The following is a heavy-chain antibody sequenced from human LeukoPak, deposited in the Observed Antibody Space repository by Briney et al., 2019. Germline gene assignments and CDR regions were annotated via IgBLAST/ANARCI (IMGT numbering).Heavy chain of an antibody. Sequence: GGSLRLSCAASGFTVSSNYMSWVGQAPGKGLEWVSSIYIGGSTYYADSVKGRFTISRDNPNNTLYLQMHSLRAEDTAVYYCAREISRFGIWGQGTLVTVSS. CDR2: IYIGGST. D-gene: IGHD3-16*01. CDR1: GFTVSSNY. J-gene: IGHJ4*02. V-gene: IGHV3-66*01. CDR3: AREISRFGI.